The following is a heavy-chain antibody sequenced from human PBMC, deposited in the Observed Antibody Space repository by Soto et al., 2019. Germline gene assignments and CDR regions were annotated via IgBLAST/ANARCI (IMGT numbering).Heavy chain of an antibody. CDR1: GGTFSSYA. V-gene: IGHV1-69*01. CDR3: ALGVFGSGYYASPDY. J-gene: IGHJ4*02. CDR2: IIPIFGTA. Sequence: QVQLVQSGAEVKKPGSSVNVSCKASGGTFSSYAISWVRQAPGQGLEWMGGIIPIFGTANYAQKFQDRVTITADESTSTAYRVLSSLSSEDTAVYFCALGVFGSGYYASPDYWGQETLVTVSS. D-gene: IGHD3-22*01.